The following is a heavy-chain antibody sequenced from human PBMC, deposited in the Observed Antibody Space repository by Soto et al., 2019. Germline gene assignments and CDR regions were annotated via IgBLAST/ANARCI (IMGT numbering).Heavy chain of an antibody. CDR2: ISWNSDTV. V-gene: IGHV3-9*01. CDR1: GFTFDDYA. J-gene: IGHJ3*02. Sequence: EVQLVESGGGLVLPGTSLRLSCAASGFTFDDYAMHWVLQAPGKGLDWVSGISWNSDTVVYADSVKGRFTIARDNAKNSLYLQMNSLRTEDTALLYCAKSLRPQRITGWNHVFDIWGRGTMVTVSS. D-gene: IGHD3-16*01. CDR3: AKSLRPQRITGWNHVFDI.